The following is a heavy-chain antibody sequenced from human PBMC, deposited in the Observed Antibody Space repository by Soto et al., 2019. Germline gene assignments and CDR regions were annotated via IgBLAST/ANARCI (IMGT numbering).Heavy chain of an antibody. V-gene: IGHV3-30*18. D-gene: IGHD3-10*01. Sequence: QVQLVESGGGVVQPGRSLRLSCAASGFTFSSYGMHWVRQAPGKGLEWVAVISYDGSNKYYADSVKGRFTISRDNSKNQLYLQMNRLRDEDTAVYYCAKDVLWFVKSGYCMDVCGHGTTVTAS. CDR1: GFTFSSYG. CDR3: AKDVLWFVKSGYCMDV. J-gene: IGHJ6*02. CDR2: ISYDGSNK.